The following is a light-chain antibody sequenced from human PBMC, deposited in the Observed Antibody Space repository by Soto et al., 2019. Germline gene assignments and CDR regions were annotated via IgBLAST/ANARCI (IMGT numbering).Light chain of an antibody. J-gene: IGLJ1*01. Sequence: SSELTQPPSVSVAPEKTATITCGGNNIGDKRVHWYRQKQGQDPVLLISYDSDRPAGIPERFSGSNSGSTATLPTSKVEDAEEDADYCQVSYIMTDNYVFGGGTKLTVL. V-gene: IGLV3-21*04. CDR3: QVSYIMTDNYV. CDR2: YDS. CDR1: NIGDKR.